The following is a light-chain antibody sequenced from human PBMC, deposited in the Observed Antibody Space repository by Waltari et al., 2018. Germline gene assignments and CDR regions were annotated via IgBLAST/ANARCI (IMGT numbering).Light chain of an antibody. CDR2: GRN. CDR1: SLRTYY. Sequence: SSELTQDPAVSVALGQTVRITCQGDSLRTYYTTWYQQKPGHAPVVVIHGRNSRPSGIPYRVSSPISGNTPSLTITGAQAEDEGDYHCNSRDISGSHLVVGGGTTLTVL. CDR3: NSRDISGSHLV. V-gene: IGLV3-19*01. J-gene: IGLJ2*01.